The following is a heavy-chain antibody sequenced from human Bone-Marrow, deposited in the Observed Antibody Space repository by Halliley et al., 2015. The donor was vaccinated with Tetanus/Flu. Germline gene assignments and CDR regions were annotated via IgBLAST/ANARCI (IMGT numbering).Heavy chain of an antibody. CDR3: AKYAVLGATSWCDP. D-gene: IGHD1-26*01. CDR2: IYPGDSET. Sequence: VQLVQSGVEEKEPGESLRISCRGSGDTFISYWIAWVRQMPGKGLEWMGVIYPGDSETRYNPSFQGHVTLSADKSINTAYLHWSSLRASDPAMYYCAKYAVLGATSWCDPWGQGTLVIVSS. V-gene: IGHV5-51*01. J-gene: IGHJ5*02. CDR1: GDTFISYW.